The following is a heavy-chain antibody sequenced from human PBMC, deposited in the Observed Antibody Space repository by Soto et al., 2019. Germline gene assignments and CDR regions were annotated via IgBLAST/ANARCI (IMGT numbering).Heavy chain of an antibody. Sequence: EVQLLESGGGLVQPGGSLRLSCAASGFTFSSYAMSWVRQAPGKGLEWVSAISGTGGSTYYADTVKGRFTISRDNSKNTXXLQMNSLRAEDTAVYYCAKRGSSGWYPTPVGYFQHWGQGTMVTVSS. J-gene: IGHJ1*01. CDR3: AKRGSSGWYPTPVGYFQH. V-gene: IGHV3-23*01. CDR2: ISGTGGST. CDR1: GFTFSSYA. D-gene: IGHD6-19*01.